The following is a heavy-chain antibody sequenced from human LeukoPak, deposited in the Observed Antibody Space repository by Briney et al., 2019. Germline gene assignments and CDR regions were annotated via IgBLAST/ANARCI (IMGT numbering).Heavy chain of an antibody. CDR2: IYYSGST. CDR1: GFSFSTHG. D-gene: IGHD3-16*02. V-gene: IGHV4-59*11. Sequence: AGTLSLTCTASGFSFSTHGWNWVRRPPGKGLEWIGYIYYSGSTDYNASLNKRVTTSLDTSKNQSSLQLSSVSGAETAAFFCARAVISFGGVIAKGFDYWGQGTLVTISS. J-gene: IGHJ4*02. CDR3: ARAVISFGGVIAKGFDY.